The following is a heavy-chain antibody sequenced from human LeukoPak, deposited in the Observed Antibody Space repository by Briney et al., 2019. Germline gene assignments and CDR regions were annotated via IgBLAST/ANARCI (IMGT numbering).Heavy chain of an antibody. CDR2: IIPILGIT. J-gene: IGHJ4*02. V-gene: IGHV1-69*04. Sequence: SVKVSCKASGGTFSRYGISWVRQAPGQGLEWMGRIIPILGITNYAQKFQGRVTITADKSTTTAYMELSSLRPEDTAVYFCARGSESSTSYVSDFDFWGQGSLVTVSS. D-gene: IGHD3-16*01. CDR3: ARGSESSTSYVSDFDF. CDR1: GGTFSRYG.